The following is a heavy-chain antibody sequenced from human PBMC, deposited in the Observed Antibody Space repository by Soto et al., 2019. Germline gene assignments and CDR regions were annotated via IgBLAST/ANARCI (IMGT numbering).Heavy chain of an antibody. CDR2: IIPIFGTA. CDR1: GGTFSSYA. D-gene: IGHD4-17*01. CDR3: ARDCPPCGDYGWFDP. V-gene: IGHV1-69*13. Sequence: SVKVSCKASGGTFSSYAVSWVRQAPGQGLEWMGGIIPIFGTANYAQKFQGRVTITADESTSTAYMELSSLRSEDTAVYYCARDCPPCGDYGWFDPWGQGTLVTVSS. J-gene: IGHJ5*02.